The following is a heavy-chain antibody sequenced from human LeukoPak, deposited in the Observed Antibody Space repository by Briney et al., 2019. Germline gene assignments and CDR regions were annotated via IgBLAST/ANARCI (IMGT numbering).Heavy chain of an antibody. CDR3: AKDRGGRAYGDYPTYYFDY. CDR2: ISYDGSNK. J-gene: IGHJ4*02. V-gene: IGHV3-30*04. Sequence: PGGSLRLSCAASGFTFSSYAMHWVRQAPGKGLEWVAVISYDGSNKYYADSVKGRFTISRDNSKNTLYLQMNSLRAEDTVVYYCAKDRGGRAYGDYPTYYFDYWGQGTLVTVSS. CDR1: GFTFSSYA. D-gene: IGHD4-17*01.